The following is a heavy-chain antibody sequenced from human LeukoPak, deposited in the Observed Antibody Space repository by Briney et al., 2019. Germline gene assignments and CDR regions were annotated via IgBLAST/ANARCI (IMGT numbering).Heavy chain of an antibody. D-gene: IGHD1-26*01. J-gene: IGHJ4*02. CDR2: IYHSGST. CDR1: GGSISSGGYY. Sequence: SETLSLTCTVSGGSISSGGYYWSWIRQPPGKGLEWIGYIYHSGSTYYNPSLKSRVTISVDTSKNQFSLKLSSVTAADTAVYYCARAKLHTSNYFDYWGQGTLVTVSS. CDR3: ARAKLHTSNYFDY. V-gene: IGHV4-30-2*01.